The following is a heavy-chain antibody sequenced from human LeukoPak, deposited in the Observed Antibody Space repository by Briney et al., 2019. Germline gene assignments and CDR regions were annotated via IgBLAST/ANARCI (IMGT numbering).Heavy chain of an antibody. Sequence: ASVKVSCKASGATFSSYAISWVRQAPGQGLEWMGGIIPIFGTANYAQKFQGRVTITTDESTSTAYMELSSLRSEDTAVYYCARASEYYYDSSGYLVQAYAFDIWGQGTMVTVSS. D-gene: IGHD3-22*01. CDR3: ARASEYYYDSSGYLVQAYAFDI. CDR1: GATFSSYA. CDR2: IIPIFGTA. V-gene: IGHV1-69*05. J-gene: IGHJ3*02.